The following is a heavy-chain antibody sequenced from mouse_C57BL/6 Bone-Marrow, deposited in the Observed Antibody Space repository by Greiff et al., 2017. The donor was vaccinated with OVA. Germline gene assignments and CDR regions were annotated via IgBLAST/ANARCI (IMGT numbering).Heavy chain of an antibody. D-gene: IGHD1-1*01. CDR1: GFTFSDYG. CDR2: ISSGSSTI. CDR3: ARNYYGSSDYFDY. V-gene: IGHV5-17*01. J-gene: IGHJ2*01. Sequence: EVMLVESGGGLVKPGGSLKLSCAASGFTFSDYGMHWVRQAPEKGLEWVAYISSGSSTIYYADTVKGRFTISRDNAKNTLFLQMTSLRSEDTAMYYCARNYYGSSDYFDYWGQGTTLTVSS.